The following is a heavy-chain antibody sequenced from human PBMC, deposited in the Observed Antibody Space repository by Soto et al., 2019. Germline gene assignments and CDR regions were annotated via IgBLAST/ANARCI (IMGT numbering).Heavy chain of an antibody. Sequence: GGSLRLSCAASGFTFSSYSMNWVRQAPGKGLEWVSSISSSSSYIYYADSVKGRFTISRDNAKNSLYLQMNSLRAEDTAVYYFAKDPYEDIPIFYLCSQGTLVTGSS. CDR2: ISSSSSYI. CDR3: AKDPYEDIPIFYL. V-gene: IGHV3-21*01. J-gene: IGHJ5*02. D-gene: IGHD2-2*02. CDR1: GFTFSSYS.